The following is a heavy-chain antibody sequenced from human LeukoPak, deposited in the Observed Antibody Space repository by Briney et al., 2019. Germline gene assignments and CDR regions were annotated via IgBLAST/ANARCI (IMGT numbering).Heavy chain of an antibody. J-gene: IGHJ5*02. CDR3: ARSRPLAYCGGDCSLDP. D-gene: IGHD2-21*02. CDR1: GYTFTGYY. Sequence: ASVKVSCKASGYTFTGYYMHWVGQATGQGLEWMGWINPNSGGTNYAQKFQGRVTMTRDTSISTAYMELSRLRSDDTAVYYCARSRPLAYCGGDCSLDPWGQGTLVTVSS. CDR2: INPNSGGT. V-gene: IGHV1-2*02.